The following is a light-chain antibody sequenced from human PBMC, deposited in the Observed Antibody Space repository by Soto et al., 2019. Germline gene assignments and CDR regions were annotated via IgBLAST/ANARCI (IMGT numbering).Light chain of an antibody. V-gene: IGKV1-39*01. CDR3: QQSYIVSYT. J-gene: IGKJ2*01. Sequence: DIQMTQSPSSLSTSVGDTVTITCWASQNIDIYLNWYQQQPGKAPRLLIYGASVLQSGVPSRFSGSGSETDFTLTISSLQPDDSATYFCQQSYIVSYTFGQGTKLEIK. CDR2: GAS. CDR1: QNIDIY.